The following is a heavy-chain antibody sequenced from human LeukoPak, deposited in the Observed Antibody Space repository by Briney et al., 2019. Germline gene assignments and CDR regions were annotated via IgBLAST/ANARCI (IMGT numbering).Heavy chain of an antibody. D-gene: IGHD4-17*01. CDR2: FDPEDGET. CDR1: GATFTGYY. J-gene: IGHJ6*02. Sequence: ASVKVSCKASGATFTGYYMHWVRQAPGKGLEWMGGFDPEDGETIYAQKFQGRVTMTEDTSTDTAYMELSSLRSDDTAVYYCATEGGDLYYGMDVWGQGTAVTVSS. V-gene: IGHV1-24*01. CDR3: ATEGGDLYYGMDV.